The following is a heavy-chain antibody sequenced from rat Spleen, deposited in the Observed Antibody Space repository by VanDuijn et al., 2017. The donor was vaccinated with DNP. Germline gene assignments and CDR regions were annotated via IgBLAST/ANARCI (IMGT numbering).Heavy chain of an antibody. CDR1: GFSLTSSP. V-gene: IGHV2-27*01. Sequence: QVQLKESGPGLVQPSQTLSLTCTVSGFSLTSSPVHWVRQPPGNGLEWMGRIQSGGRTDYNSALKSRLSISRDTSKSQVFLKMNSLQTEDTAIYFCTRDDIGTTRFDYWGQGVMVTVSS. CDR3: TRDDIGTTRFDY. CDR2: IQSGGRT. J-gene: IGHJ2*01. D-gene: IGHD1-5*01.